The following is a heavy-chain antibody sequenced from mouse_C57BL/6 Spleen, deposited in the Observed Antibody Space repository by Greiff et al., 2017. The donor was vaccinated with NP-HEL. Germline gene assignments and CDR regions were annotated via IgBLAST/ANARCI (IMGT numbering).Heavy chain of an antibody. CDR3: ARGFYYGNYVGY. D-gene: IGHD2-1*01. V-gene: IGHV5-17*01. CDR1: GFTFSDYG. Sequence: EVKLVESGGGLVKPGGSLKLSCAASGFTFSDYGMHWVRQAPEKGLEWVAYISSGSSTIYYADTVKGRFTISRDNAKNTLFLQMTSLRSEDTAMYYCARGFYYGNYVGYWGQGTTLTVSS. J-gene: IGHJ2*01. CDR2: ISSGSSTI.